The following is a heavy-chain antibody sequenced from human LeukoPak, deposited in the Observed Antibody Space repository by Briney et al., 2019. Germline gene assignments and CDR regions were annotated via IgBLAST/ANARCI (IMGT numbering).Heavy chain of an antibody. CDR3: ARDQGLSWFEWFGEFVFDY. CDR1: GFTFNSYS. V-gene: IGHV3-7*01. J-gene: IGHJ4*02. CDR2: IKQDGSEK. D-gene: IGHD3-10*01. Sequence: GGSLRLSCAASGFTFNSYSMSWVRQAPGKGLEWVANIKQDGSEKYYVDSVKGRFTISRDNAKNSLYLQMNSLRAEDTAVYYCARDQGLSWFEWFGEFVFDYWGQGTLVTVSS.